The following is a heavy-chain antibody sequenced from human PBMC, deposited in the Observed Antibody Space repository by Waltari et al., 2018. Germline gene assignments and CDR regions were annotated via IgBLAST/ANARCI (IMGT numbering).Heavy chain of an antibody. Sequence: QVQLVQSGAEVKKPGSSVKVSCKASGGTFRSYAISWVRQAPGQGLEWMGRISPICGTANYAQKFQGRVTITADKSTSTAYMELSSLRSEDTAVYYCARDSPRWSNYYYGMDVWGQGTTVTVSS. CDR2: ISPICGTA. V-gene: IGHV1-69*08. CDR1: GGTFRSYA. J-gene: IGHJ6*02. CDR3: ARDSPRWSNYYYGMDV. D-gene: IGHD2-15*01.